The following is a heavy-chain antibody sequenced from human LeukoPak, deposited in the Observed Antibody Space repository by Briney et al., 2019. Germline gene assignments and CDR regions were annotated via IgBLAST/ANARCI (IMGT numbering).Heavy chain of an antibody. D-gene: IGHD4-17*01. CDR3: ARAWTAVMVFDY. J-gene: IGHJ4*02. V-gene: IGHV4-4*07. Sequence: SETLSLTCTVSGGSFSSYYWSWIRQPAGKGLEWIGRIYTSGSTSYNPSLKSRVTMSVDTSKNQFSLKLSSVTAADTAVYYCARAWTAVMVFDYWGQGTLVTVSS. CDR1: GGSFSSYY. CDR2: IYTSGST.